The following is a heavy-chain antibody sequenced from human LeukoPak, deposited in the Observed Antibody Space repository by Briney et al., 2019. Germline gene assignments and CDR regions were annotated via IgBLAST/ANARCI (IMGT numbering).Heavy chain of an antibody. V-gene: IGHV3-74*01. J-gene: IGHJ4*02. CDR3: ARVGATSYY. CDR2: INSDGSST. Sequence: GGSLRLSCAASGFTFSSYWMHWVRKAPGKGLVWVSRINSDGSSTNYADSVKGRFTISRDNAKNTLFLLMNSLRAEDTAVYYCARVGATSYYWGQGSLVTVSS. D-gene: IGHD1-26*01. CDR1: GFTFSSYW.